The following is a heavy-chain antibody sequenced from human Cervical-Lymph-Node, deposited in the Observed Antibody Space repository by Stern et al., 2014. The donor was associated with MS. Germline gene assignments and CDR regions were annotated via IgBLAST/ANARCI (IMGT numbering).Heavy chain of an antibody. CDR1: GGSISSYY. J-gene: IGHJ5*01. V-gene: IGHV4-59*01. D-gene: IGHD6-13*01. CDR2: IYDSGST. CDR3: ARGYSSSWYGFDS. Sequence: QVQLQESGPGLVKPSETLSLTCTVSGGSISSYYWSWIRPPPGKGLEWIGYIYDSGSTNYNPSLKRRVTISVDTAKNQFSLKLSSGTAADTAVYFWARGYSSSWYGFDSGGQGTQVTVSS.